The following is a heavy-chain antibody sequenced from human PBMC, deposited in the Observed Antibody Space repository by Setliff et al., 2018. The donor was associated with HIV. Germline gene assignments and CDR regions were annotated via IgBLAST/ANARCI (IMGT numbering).Heavy chain of an antibody. CDR1: GGSFNDYY. CDR3: ARGYASGYDAYGY. V-gene: IGHV4-34*01. Sequence: SETLSLTCAVYGGSFNDYYWSWIRQPPGQGLEWIGEIIHSGSINYNPSLKSRVTISVDTYNNQFSLNMNSVNAADTAVYYCARGYASGYDAYGYWGQGTLVTVSS. J-gene: IGHJ4*02. D-gene: IGHD5-12*01. CDR2: IIHSGSI.